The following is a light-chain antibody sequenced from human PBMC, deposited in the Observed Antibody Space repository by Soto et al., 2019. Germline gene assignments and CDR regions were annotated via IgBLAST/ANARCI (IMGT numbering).Light chain of an antibody. J-gene: IGKJ5*01. CDR1: QSVLYSSNNKNY. Sequence: DIVMTQSPDSLAVSLGERATINCKSSQSVLYSSNNKNYLAWYQQKPGQPPKLLIYWASTRESGVPDRFSGSGSGADFTLTISSLQAEDVAVYYCQQRIKWPITFGQGTRLEIK. CDR2: WAS. V-gene: IGKV4-1*01. CDR3: QQRIKWPIT.